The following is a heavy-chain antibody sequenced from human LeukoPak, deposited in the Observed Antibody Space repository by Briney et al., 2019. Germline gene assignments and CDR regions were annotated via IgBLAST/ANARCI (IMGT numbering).Heavy chain of an antibody. CDR3: ARDSIAAAGNNWFDP. V-gene: IGHV1-46*01. CDR2: INPSGGST. J-gene: IGHJ5*02. Sequence: ASVKVSCKASGYTFTSYYMHWVRQAPGQGLEWMGIINPSGGSTSYAQKFQGRVIMTRDTSTSTVYMELSSLRSEDTAVYYCARDSIAAAGNNWFDPWGQGTLVTVSS. CDR1: GYTFTSYY. D-gene: IGHD6-13*01.